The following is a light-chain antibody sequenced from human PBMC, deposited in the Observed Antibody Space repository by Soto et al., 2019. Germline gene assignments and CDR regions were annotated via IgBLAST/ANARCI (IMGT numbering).Light chain of an antibody. CDR1: QSISSY. CDR3: QQSYSTPIT. Sequence: DIQMTQSPSSLSASVGDRVTITCRASQSISSYLNWYQQKPGKAPKLLLYAASSLQSGVPSRFSGSGSGTEFTLTISSLQPEDFATYYCQQSYSTPITFGQRTRLEIQ. J-gene: IGKJ5*01. CDR2: AAS. V-gene: IGKV1-39*01.